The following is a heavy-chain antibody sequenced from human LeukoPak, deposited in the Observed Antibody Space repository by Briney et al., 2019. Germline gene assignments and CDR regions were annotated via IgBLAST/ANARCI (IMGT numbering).Heavy chain of an antibody. CDR3: AGVVVAAYHREYYFDY. CDR2: IYYSGST. Sequence: PSETLSLTGTVSGGSISSYSWSWIRQPPGKRLDWMGYIYYSGSTNYNPSLKSRVTISVDTSKNQFSLKLSSVTAADTAVYYYAGVVVAAYHREYYFDYWGQGTLVTVSS. V-gene: IGHV4-59*01. CDR1: GGSISSYS. D-gene: IGHD2-15*01. J-gene: IGHJ4*02.